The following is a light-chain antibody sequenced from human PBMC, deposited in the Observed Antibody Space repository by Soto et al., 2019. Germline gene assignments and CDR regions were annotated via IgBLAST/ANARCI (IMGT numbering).Light chain of an antibody. CDR3: QHRTHRRTLI. CDR2: DAS. J-gene: IGKJ2*01. CDR1: QSVDTY. V-gene: IGKV3-11*01. Sequence: EIVLTQSPATLSLSPGERVTLSCRASQSVDTYVAWYQQKPGQAPRLLIYDASHRATGIPARFSGSGSGTDFTLTTTSLEPEDFAVYYCQHRTHRRTLIFGRGTKLEIK.